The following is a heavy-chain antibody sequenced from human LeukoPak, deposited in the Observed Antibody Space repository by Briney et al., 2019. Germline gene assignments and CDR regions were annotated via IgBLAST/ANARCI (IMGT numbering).Heavy chain of an antibody. CDR2: IYYSGST. CDR3: ARHGITRLGFDY. V-gene: IGHV4-59*08. D-gene: IGHD3-10*01. CDR1: GGSISSYY. Sequence: SETLSLTCTVSGGSISSYYWSWIRQPPGKGLEWIGYIYYSGSTNYNPSLKSRVTISVDTSKNQFSLKLSSVTAADTAVYCCARHGITRLGFDYWGQGTLVTVSS. J-gene: IGHJ4*02.